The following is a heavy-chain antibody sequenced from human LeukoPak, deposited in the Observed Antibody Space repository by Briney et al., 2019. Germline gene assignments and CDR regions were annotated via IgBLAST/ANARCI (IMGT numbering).Heavy chain of an antibody. D-gene: IGHD2-15*01. CDR3: ARVMHCSGGSCYNDAFDI. CDR1: GGSIRSSKW. CDR2: IYQSGST. J-gene: IGHJ3*02. V-gene: IGHV4-4*02. Sequence: PSEPLSLTCAVLGGSIRSSKWWSWVRHPPGKGLEWLGEIYQSGSTNYNPSLKSRVTISVDKSKNQFSLKLSSVTAADTAVYSCARVMHCSGGSCYNDAFDIWGQGTMVTVSS.